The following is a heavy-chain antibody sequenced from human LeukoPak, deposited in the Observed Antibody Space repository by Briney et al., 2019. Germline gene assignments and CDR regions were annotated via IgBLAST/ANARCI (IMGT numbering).Heavy chain of an antibody. J-gene: IGHJ5*02. CDR3: AREFSFRVGPFDP. V-gene: IGHV3-30*04. CDR2: ISYDGSNK. Sequence: GGSLRLSCAASGFTFSGYAMHWVRQAPGKGLEWVAVISYDGSNKYYADSVKGRFTISRDNSKNTLYLQMNSLRAEDTAVYYCAREFSFRVGPFDPWGQGTLVTVSS. D-gene: IGHD2/OR15-2a*01. CDR1: GFTFSGYA.